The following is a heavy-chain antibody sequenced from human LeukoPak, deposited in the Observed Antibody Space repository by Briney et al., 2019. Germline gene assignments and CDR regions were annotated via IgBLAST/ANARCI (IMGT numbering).Heavy chain of an antibody. Sequence: SETLSLTCAVYGGSFSGYYWSWIRQPPGKGLEWIGEINHSGSTNYNPSLKSRVTISVDTSKTHFSLKLSSVTAADTAVYYCASDRIEVDAFDIWGQGTMVTVSS. V-gene: IGHV4-34*01. CDR2: INHSGST. CDR1: GGSFSGYY. J-gene: IGHJ3*02. CDR3: ASDRIEVDAFDI. D-gene: IGHD2-15*01.